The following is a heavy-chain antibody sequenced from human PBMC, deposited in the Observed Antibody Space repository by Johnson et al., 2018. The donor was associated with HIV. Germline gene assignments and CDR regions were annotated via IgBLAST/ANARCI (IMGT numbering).Heavy chain of an antibody. V-gene: IGHV3-30*04. CDR1: GFTFSSYA. Sequence: QVQLVESGGGVVQPGRSLRLSCAASGFTFSSYAMHWVRQAPGKGLAWVAVISYDGSNKYYADSVKGRFTISRDNSKNTLYLQMNSLRAEDTAVYYCAKAGAVAGPGIDAFDIWGQGTMVTVSS. J-gene: IGHJ3*02. CDR3: AKAGAVAGPGIDAFDI. D-gene: IGHD6-19*01. CDR2: ISYDGSNK.